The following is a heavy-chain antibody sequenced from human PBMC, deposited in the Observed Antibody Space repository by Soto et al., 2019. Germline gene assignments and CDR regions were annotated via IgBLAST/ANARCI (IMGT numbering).Heavy chain of an antibody. CDR2: ISGSGGST. CDR1: GFTFSSYA. CDR3: AKSRYYDSSGYYWDY. J-gene: IGHJ4*02. D-gene: IGHD3-22*01. Sequence: PGGSLRLSCAASGFTFSSYAMSWVRQAPGKGLGWVSAISGSGGSTYYADSVKGRFTISRDNSKNTLYLQMNSLRAEDTAVYYCAKSRYYDSSGYYWDYWGQGTLVTVSS. V-gene: IGHV3-23*01.